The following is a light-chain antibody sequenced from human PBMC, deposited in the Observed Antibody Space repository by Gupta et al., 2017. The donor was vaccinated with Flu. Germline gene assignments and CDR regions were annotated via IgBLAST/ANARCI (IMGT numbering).Light chain of an antibody. CDR1: NSDIGTYNV. Sequence: SITISCTGTNSDIGTYNVVSWYQQHPGKAPKLMIYEVTKRPSGVSNRFSGSKSGNTASLTISGLQAEDEAHYYCCSYAGSRPCLFGGGTKLTVL. V-gene: IGLV2-23*02. CDR3: CSYAGSRPCL. CDR2: EVT. J-gene: IGLJ2*01.